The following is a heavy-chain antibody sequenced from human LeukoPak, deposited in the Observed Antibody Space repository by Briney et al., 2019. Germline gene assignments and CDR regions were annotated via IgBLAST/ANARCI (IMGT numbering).Heavy chain of an antibody. CDR2: IYYSGST. CDR3: ARDTPGITMIVVPPREDAFDI. Sequence: KSSETLSLTCTVSGGSISSGDYYWSWIRQPPGKGLEWIGYIYYSGSTYYNPSLKSRVTISVDTSKNQFSLKLSSVTAADTAVYYCARDTPGITMIVVPPREDAFDIWGQGTMVTVSS. J-gene: IGHJ3*02. CDR1: GGSISSGDYY. D-gene: IGHD3-22*01. V-gene: IGHV4-30-4*01.